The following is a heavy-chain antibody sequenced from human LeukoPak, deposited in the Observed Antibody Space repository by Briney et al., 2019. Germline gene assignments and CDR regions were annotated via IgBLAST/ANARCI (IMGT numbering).Heavy chain of an antibody. D-gene: IGHD2-2*01. J-gene: IGHJ4*02. CDR3: AKGGYCSSTSCIFDY. CDR2: ISGSGGST. V-gene: IGHV3-23*01. CDR1: GFTFSSYA. Sequence: GGSLRLSCAASGFTFSSYAMSWVRQAPGKGLEWVSAISGSGGSTYYADSVKGRFTISRDNSKNTLYLQMNSLRAEDTAIYYCAKGGYCSSTSCIFDYWGQGTLVTVSS.